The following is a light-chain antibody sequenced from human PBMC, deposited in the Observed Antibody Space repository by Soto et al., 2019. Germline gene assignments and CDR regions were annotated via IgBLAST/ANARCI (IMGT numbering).Light chain of an antibody. CDR1: QSISRY. J-gene: IGKJ1*01. V-gene: IGKV3-15*01. Sequence: IVLTQSPGTLSLSPGERTTLSCRASQSISRYLAWYQQKPGQAPRLLIYGASTRASDIPARFSGSGSETEFTLTISSLQSEDFAVYYCQQYNNWPPWTFGQGTKVDIK. CDR2: GAS. CDR3: QQYNNWPPWT.